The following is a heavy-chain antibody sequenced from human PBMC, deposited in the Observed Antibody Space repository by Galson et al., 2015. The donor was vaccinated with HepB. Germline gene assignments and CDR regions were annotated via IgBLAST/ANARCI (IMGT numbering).Heavy chain of an antibody. Sequence: SVKVSCKGTGYTFSSYAIHWVRQAPGQGLEWMGWINIGNDNTKYSQKFQGRVTMTRDTSASTVYMEVSSLRFEDTAMYYCARGPQTFDIWGQGTMVTVSS. J-gene: IGHJ3*02. CDR3: ARGPQTFDI. V-gene: IGHV1-3*04. CDR1: GYTFSSYA. CDR2: INIGNDNT.